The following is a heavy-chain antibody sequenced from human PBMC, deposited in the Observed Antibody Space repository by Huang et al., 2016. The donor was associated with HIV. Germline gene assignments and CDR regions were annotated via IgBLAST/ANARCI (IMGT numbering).Heavy chain of an antibody. Sequence: VQLVESGGGVVQPGRSLRLACAASGFSFSTYGLNWVRQAPGKGLEWVAVISYDGSNKYYAHSVKGRFTISRDTSENKVYLKMNSLRHEDTAVYYCAKDGADEEWDIDYWGQGTLVTVSS. V-gene: IGHV3-30*18. J-gene: IGHJ4*02. D-gene: IGHD1-26*01. CDR1: GFSFSTYG. CDR3: AKDGADEEWDIDY. CDR2: ISYDGSNK.